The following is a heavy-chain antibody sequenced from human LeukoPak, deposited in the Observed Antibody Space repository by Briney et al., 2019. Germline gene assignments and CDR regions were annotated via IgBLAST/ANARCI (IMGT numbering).Heavy chain of an antibody. D-gene: IGHD3-10*01. Sequence: GGSLRLSCAASGITFSSYSMNWVRSARGKGMEWVSSISSSRVYIYSAASVKGRFTISRDNAKNSLYLQMNSLRAEDTAVYYCARVTFPYYYGSGSYTSVGSVPYYFGYWGQGTLVTVSS. V-gene: IGHV3-21*01. J-gene: IGHJ4*02. CDR1: GITFSSYS. CDR3: ARVTFPYYYGSGSYTSVGSVPYYFGY. CDR2: ISSSRVYI.